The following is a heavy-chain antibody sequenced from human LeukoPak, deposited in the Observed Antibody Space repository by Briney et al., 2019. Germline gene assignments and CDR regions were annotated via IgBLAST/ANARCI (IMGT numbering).Heavy chain of an antibody. Sequence: ASVRVSCKASGYTFTSYYMHWVRQAPGQGLEWMGIINPSGGSTSYAQKFQGRVTMTRDTSTSTVYMELSRLRSDDTAVYYCVIAVAGVTGFDYWGQGTLVTVSS. V-gene: IGHV1-46*01. D-gene: IGHD6-19*01. CDR2: INPSGGST. J-gene: IGHJ4*02. CDR3: VIAVAGVTGFDY. CDR1: GYTFTSYY.